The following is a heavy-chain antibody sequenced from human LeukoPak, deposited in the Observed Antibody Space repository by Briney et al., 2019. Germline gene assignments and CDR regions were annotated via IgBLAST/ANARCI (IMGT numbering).Heavy chain of an antibody. CDR2: ISWNSDSI. Sequence: PGGSLRLSCAASGFTFDDYAMHWVRRVPGKGLEWVSGISWNSDSIAYADSVKGRFTISRDNAKNSLYLQMNSLRAEDTALYYCAKDTSGVQQLVTIDYWGQGTLVTVSS. V-gene: IGHV3-9*01. CDR3: AKDTSGVQQLVTIDY. D-gene: IGHD6-13*01. J-gene: IGHJ4*02. CDR1: GFTFDDYA.